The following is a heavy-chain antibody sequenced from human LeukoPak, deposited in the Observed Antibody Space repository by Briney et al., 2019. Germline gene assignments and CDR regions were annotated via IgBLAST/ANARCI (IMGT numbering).Heavy chain of an antibody. Sequence: TGRSLRLSCAASGFTFSNYAMHWVRQAPGKGLEWVAVISYDGSNKYYADSVKGRFTISRDNSKNTLYLQMNSLRAEDTAVYYCARECGGDCYPAFDYWGQGTLVTVSS. J-gene: IGHJ4*02. CDR3: ARECGGDCYPAFDY. CDR1: GFTFSNYA. D-gene: IGHD2-21*02. CDR2: ISYDGSNK. V-gene: IGHV3-30-3*01.